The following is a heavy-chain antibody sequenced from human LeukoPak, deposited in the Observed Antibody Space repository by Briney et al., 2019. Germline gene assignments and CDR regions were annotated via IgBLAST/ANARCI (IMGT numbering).Heavy chain of an antibody. V-gene: IGHV3-53*04. D-gene: IGHD3-22*01. CDR1: GFTVSSTY. Sequence: GGSLRLSCAASGFTVSSTYMSWVRQAPGKGLEWVSVIYSGGSTYYADSVKGRFTISRHNSKNTLYLQMNSLRAEDTAVYYCARDRKIGSRYYYGMDVWGQGTTVTVSS. CDR3: ARDRKIGSRYYYGMDV. J-gene: IGHJ6*02. CDR2: IYSGGST.